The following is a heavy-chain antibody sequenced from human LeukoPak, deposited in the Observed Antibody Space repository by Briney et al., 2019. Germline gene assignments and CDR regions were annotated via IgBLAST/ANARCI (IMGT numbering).Heavy chain of an antibody. V-gene: IGHV4-39*07. Sequence: PSETLFLTCTVSGGSISSSSYYWGWIRQPPGKGLERIGSIYYSGSTYYNPSLKSRVTISVDTSKNQFSLKLSSVTAADTAVYYCARASRSWLFDYWGQGTLVTVSS. CDR3: ARASRSWLFDY. CDR2: IYYSGST. CDR1: GGSISSSSYY. J-gene: IGHJ4*02. D-gene: IGHD6-13*01.